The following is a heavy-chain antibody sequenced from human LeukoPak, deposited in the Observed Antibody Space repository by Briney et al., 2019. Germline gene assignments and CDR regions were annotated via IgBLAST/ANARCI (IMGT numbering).Heavy chain of an antibody. Sequence: GGSLRLSCAASGFTFSGCGMHWVRQAPGKGLEWVAFIWYDGRDKYYADSVKGQFTISRDNSKNTLYLQMNSLRAEDTAVYYCAKDPYSYGFYFDYWGQGTLVTVSS. D-gene: IGHD5-18*01. CDR1: GFTFSGCG. J-gene: IGHJ4*02. CDR2: IWYDGRDK. CDR3: AKDPYSYGFYFDY. V-gene: IGHV3-30*02.